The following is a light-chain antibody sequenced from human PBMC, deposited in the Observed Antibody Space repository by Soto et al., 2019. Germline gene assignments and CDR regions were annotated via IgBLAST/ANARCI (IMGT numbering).Light chain of an antibody. CDR3: QQYNTCPWT. Sequence: DIQMTQSPSTLSASVGDRVTITCRASQTIKYWLAWYQQTPGKAHNVLIYTASSLESGVPSRFSGSGSGTEFTLTISSLQPEDFATYYCQQYNTCPWTFGQGTNVEIK. J-gene: IGKJ1*01. V-gene: IGKV1-5*03. CDR2: TAS. CDR1: QTIKYW.